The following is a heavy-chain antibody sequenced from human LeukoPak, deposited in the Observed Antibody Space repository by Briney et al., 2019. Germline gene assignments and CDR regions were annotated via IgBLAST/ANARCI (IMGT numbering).Heavy chain of an antibody. D-gene: IGHD4-17*01. V-gene: IGHV3-7*03. CDR3: TTDSTVTSDGDVFDI. CDR2: IKQDGSEK. J-gene: IGHJ3*02. Sequence: GGSLRLSCAASGFTFSSYWMSWVRQAPGKGLEWVANIKQDGSEKYYVDSVKGRFTISRDNAKNSLYLQMNSLKTEDTAVYYCTTDSTVTSDGDVFDIWGQGTMVTVSS. CDR1: GFTFSSYW.